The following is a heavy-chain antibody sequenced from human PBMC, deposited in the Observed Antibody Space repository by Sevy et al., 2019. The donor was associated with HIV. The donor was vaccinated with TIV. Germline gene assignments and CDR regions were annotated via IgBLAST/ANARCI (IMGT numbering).Heavy chain of an antibody. Sequence: SETLSLTCTVSGGSINSGGYYWSWIRQHPGKGLEWIGYIYYSGSTYYNPSLKSRVTISVDTSKNQFSLKLSSVTAADTAVYYCARGGAITMIPDYYYGMDVWGQGTTVTVSS. CDR1: GGSINSGGYY. CDR3: ARGGAITMIPDYYYGMDV. CDR2: IYYSGST. V-gene: IGHV4-31*03. D-gene: IGHD3-22*01. J-gene: IGHJ6*02.